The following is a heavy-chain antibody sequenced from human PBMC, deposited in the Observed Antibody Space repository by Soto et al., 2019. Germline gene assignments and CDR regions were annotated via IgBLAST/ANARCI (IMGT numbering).Heavy chain of an antibody. CDR3: ARDRIYSSSWHDY. J-gene: IGHJ4*02. V-gene: IGHV3-30-3*01. CDR1: GFTFSSYA. Sequence: QVQLVESGGGVVQPGRSLRLSCAASGFTFSSYAMHWVRQAPGKGLEWVAVISYDGSNKYYADSVKGRFTISSDNSKNTLYLQMNSLRAEDTAVYYCARDRIYSSSWHDYWGQGTRVTVSS. D-gene: IGHD6-13*01. CDR2: ISYDGSNK.